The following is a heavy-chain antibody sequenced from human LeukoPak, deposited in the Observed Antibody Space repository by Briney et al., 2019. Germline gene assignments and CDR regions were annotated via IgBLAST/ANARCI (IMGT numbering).Heavy chain of an antibody. V-gene: IGHV4-38-2*02. CDR3: ARGRSI. Sequence: PSETLSLTCIVSGYSVSSNSYWAWIRQSPGKGLEWIGSIHHGGNTYYNPSLMSRVTISVDTSKNQFSLKLSSVTAADTAVYYCARGRSIWGQGTMVTVSS. CDR1: GYSVSSNSY. CDR2: IHHGGNT. J-gene: IGHJ3*02.